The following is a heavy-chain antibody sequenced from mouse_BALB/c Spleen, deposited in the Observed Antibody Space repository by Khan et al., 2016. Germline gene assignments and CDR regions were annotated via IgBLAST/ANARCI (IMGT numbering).Heavy chain of an antibody. CDR3: SKNGGGEYFDY. Sequence: QVQLKQSGPGLVQPSQSLTITCTASGFSLTNYGVHWVRQSPGKGLEWLGEMWSGGSTDYNAAFKSRLSIDKDRSKIQVFFKMNSLQANETSIYSWSKNGGGEYFDYWGQGTTLTVSS. J-gene: IGHJ2*01. V-gene: IGHV2-2*02. CDR1: GFSLTNYG. CDR2: MWSGGST.